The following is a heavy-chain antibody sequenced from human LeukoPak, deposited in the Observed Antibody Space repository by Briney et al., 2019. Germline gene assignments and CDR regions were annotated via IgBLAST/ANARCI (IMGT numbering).Heavy chain of an antibody. J-gene: IGHJ5*02. D-gene: IGHD6-13*01. Sequence: SETLSLTCTVSGGSISSSSYYWGWIRQPPGKGLEWIGEINHSGSTNYNPSLKSRVTISVDTSKNQFSLNLSSVTAADTAVYYCARPDSQQLAQKASFDPWGQGTLVTVSS. V-gene: IGHV4-39*07. CDR1: GGSISSSSYY. CDR2: INHSGST. CDR3: ARPDSQQLAQKASFDP.